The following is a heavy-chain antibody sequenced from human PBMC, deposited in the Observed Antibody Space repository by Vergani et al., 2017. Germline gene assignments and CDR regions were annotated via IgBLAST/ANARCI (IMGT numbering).Heavy chain of an antibody. CDR3: ARSIVSRNPPDYFDN. CDR2: VEDSGYF. V-gene: IGHV4-59*01. Sequence: QVQLQESGPGLVRPSETLCLTCTVSGGSLSGYYWNWIRQTPGEGLEWIGYVEDSGYFNYNPSLKTRVSMSSDTSNNLFSLMLSSVTVADTAVYYCARSIVSRNPPDYFDNWGQGTLVTVSS. D-gene: IGHD1-14*01. CDR1: GGSLSGYY. J-gene: IGHJ4*02.